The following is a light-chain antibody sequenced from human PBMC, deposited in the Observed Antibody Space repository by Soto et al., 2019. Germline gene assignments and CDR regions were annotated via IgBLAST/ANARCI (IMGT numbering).Light chain of an antibody. CDR2: GNS. V-gene: IGLV1-40*01. J-gene: IGLJ2*01. CDR3: QSYDNTLGGAV. CDR1: YSNIGAGYD. Sequence: QSVLTQPPSVSGAPGQMVTISCTGSYSNIGAGYDVHWYQQLPGTAPKLIIYGNSNRPSGVPDQFSGSKSGTSASLAITGLQDDDEAYYYCQSYDNTLGGAVFGGGTKGTLL.